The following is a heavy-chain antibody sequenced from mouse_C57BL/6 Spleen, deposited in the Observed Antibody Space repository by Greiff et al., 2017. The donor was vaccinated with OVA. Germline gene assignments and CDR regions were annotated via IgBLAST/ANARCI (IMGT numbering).Heavy chain of an antibody. J-gene: IGHJ2*01. CDR3: ARRYYGTGDYLDY. CDR2: IYPSGSET. V-gene: IGHV1-61*01. D-gene: IGHD1-1*01. Sequence: VQLQQPGAELVRPGSSVKLSCKASGYTFTSYWVDWVRQRPGQGLEWIGNIYPSGSETHYNQKFKDKATLTVDKASSTAYMQLSSLTSEDSAVYYCARRYYGTGDYLDYWGQGTTLTVSS. CDR1: GYTFTSYW.